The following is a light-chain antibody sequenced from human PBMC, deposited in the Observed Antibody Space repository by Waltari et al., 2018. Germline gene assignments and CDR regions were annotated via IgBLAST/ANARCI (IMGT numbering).Light chain of an antibody. Sequence: IVLTQSPLSLPVTAGEQASISCRSSQSLLQSSGYNYLDWYLQKPGQSQQLLIYLGSTRASGAPDRFSGSGSGTDFTLKISRVEAEDVGIYYCMQALQDITFGQGTRLEIK. J-gene: IGKJ5*01. CDR1: QSLLQSSGYNY. V-gene: IGKV2-28*01. CDR3: MQALQDIT. CDR2: LGS.